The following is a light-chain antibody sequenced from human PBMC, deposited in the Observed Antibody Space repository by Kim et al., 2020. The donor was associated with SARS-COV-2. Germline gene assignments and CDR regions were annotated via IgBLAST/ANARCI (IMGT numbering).Light chain of an antibody. Sequence: APGERATLSCRASQTGSSNSLAWFQQKPGQAPRLLIYGASIRATGIPDRFSGSGSGTDFTLTIGTLEPEDFAVYYCQQYDSFPRTFGQGTKVDIK. V-gene: IGKV3-20*01. CDR3: QQYDSFPRT. J-gene: IGKJ1*01. CDR2: GAS. CDR1: QTGSSNS.